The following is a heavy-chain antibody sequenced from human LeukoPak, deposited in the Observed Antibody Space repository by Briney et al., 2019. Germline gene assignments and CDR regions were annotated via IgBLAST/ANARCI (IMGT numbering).Heavy chain of an antibody. CDR1: GFTFSSYS. V-gene: IGHV3-48*01. D-gene: IGHD6-13*01. J-gene: IGHJ4*02. CDR2: ISSSSSTI. CDR3: AKLEQLVRWLADY. Sequence: GGSLRLSCAASGFTFSSYSMNWVRQAPGKGLEWVSYISSSSSTIYYADSVKGRFTISRDNSKNTLYLQMNSLRAEDTAVYYCAKLEQLVRWLADYWGQGTLVTVSS.